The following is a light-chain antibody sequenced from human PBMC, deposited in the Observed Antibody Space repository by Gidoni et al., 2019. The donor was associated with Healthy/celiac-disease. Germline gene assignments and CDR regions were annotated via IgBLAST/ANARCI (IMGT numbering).Light chain of an antibody. CDR3: QQYGSSLCS. Sequence: EIVLTQSPGTLSLSPGERATLSCRASQSVSSSDLAWYQQKPGQAPRLLIYGASSRATGIPDRFSGSGSGTDFTLTISRLEPEDFAVYYCQQYGSSLCSFGQGTKLEIK. J-gene: IGKJ2*04. CDR1: QSVSSSD. CDR2: GAS. V-gene: IGKV3-20*01.